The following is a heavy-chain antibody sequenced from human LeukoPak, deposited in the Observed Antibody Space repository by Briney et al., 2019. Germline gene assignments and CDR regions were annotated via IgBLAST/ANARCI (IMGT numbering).Heavy chain of an antibody. J-gene: IGHJ5*02. CDR3: ARDPFSGNFHNWFDP. CDR2: IYRSGST. CDR1: GDSINTNIYY. Sequence: SETLSLTCHVSGDSINTNIYYWNWIRQPAGKGLEWIGRIYRSGSTNYNPSLQSRVTMSVDTSRNQFSLKLSSVTAADTAVYYCARDPFSGNFHNWFDPWGQGILVIVSS. D-gene: IGHD5-12*01. V-gene: IGHV4-4*07.